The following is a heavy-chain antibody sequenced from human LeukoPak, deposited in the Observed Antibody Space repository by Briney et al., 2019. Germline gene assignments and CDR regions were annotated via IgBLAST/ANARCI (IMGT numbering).Heavy chain of an antibody. V-gene: IGHV4-59*01. J-gene: IGHJ6*02. D-gene: IGHD2/OR15-2a*01. CDR3: ARSLQYGNNNYYYYGMDV. CDR2: IYYSGST. Sequence: AETLSLTCTVSGGSISSYYWSWIRQPPGKGLEWVGYIYYSGSTDYNPSLKGRVTISEDTSKNQFSLKLNSVTAADTAVYYCARSLQYGNNNYYYYGMDVWGQGTTVTVSS. CDR1: GGSISSYY.